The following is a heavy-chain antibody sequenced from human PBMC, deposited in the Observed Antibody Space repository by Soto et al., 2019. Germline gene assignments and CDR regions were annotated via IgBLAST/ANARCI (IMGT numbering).Heavy chain of an antibody. D-gene: IGHD2-8*02. CDR3: AKATATGGGAFDI. V-gene: IGHV3-23*01. Sequence: PGGSLRLSCALSGFTCSSYDMSWVRQAPGKGLEWVSTILVGGSTHYPDSVKGRFTISRDNSKNTVFLQMNSLTAGDTAVYYCAKATATGGGAFDICGQGTMVTVSS. CDR2: ILVGGST. J-gene: IGHJ3*02. CDR1: GFTCSSYD.